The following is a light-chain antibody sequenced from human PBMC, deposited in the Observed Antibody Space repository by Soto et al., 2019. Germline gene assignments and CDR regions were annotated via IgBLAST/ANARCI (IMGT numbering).Light chain of an antibody. CDR2: DAS. J-gene: IGKJ4*01. Sequence: EIVMTQSPATLSVSPGERATLSCRASQSVSSNLAWYQQKPGQAPRLLIYDASTRATGIPATFSGSGSGTEFTLTISSLQSEDFGVYYCQQYNNWPLTFGGGTKVEIK. CDR3: QQYNNWPLT. V-gene: IGKV3-15*01. CDR1: QSVSSN.